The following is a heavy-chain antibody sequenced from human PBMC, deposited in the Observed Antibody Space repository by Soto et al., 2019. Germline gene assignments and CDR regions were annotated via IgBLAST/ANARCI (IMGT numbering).Heavy chain of an antibody. Sequence: QVQLVESGGGVVQPGRSLRLSCAASGFTFSSYAMHWVRQAPGKGLEWVAVISYDGSNKYYAHSVKGRFTISRDNSKNTLYLQMNSLRAEDTAVYYCARDRVQLWYYFDYWGQGTLVTVSS. D-gene: IGHD5-18*01. CDR2: ISYDGSNK. J-gene: IGHJ4*02. CDR3: ARDRVQLWYYFDY. CDR1: GFTFSSYA. V-gene: IGHV3-30-3*01.